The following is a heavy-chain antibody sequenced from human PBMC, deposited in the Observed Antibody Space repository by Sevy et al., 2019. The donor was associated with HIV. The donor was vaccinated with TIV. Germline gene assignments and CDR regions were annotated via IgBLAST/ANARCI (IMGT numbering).Heavy chain of an antibody. CDR2: MNPDSGNT. Sequence: ASVKVSCKASGYIFTNYEINWVRQATGQGLEWLGRMNPDSGNTDYAQKFQGRVTMTRNTSISTAYMELSRLRSDDTAVYYCARGGYSSGWPRKNWFDPWGQGTLVTVSS. J-gene: IGHJ5*02. D-gene: IGHD6-19*01. V-gene: IGHV1-8*01. CDR1: GYIFTNYE. CDR3: ARGGYSSGWPRKNWFDP.